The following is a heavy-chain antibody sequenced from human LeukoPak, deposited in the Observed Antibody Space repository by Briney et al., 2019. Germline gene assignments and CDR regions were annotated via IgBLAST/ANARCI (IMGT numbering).Heavy chain of an antibody. CDR1: GYSFTRYW. Sequence: VGSLNISWKGFGYSFTRYWIGWVRQIPGKGLGGMGIIYPGDSDTRYSPSFQGQVTISADKPISTPYLQWSSLKASDTAMYYCARHGRSITYDSSGGAFDIWGQGTMVTVSS. D-gene: IGHD3-22*01. J-gene: IGHJ3*02. CDR3: ARHGRSITYDSSGGAFDI. CDR2: IYPGDSDT. V-gene: IGHV5-51*01.